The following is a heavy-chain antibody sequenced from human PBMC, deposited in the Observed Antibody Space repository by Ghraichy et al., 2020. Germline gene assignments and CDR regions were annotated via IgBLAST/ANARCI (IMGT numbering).Heavy chain of an antibody. Sequence: ASVKVSCKASGYTFTGYYMHWVRQAPGQGLEWMGWINPNSGGTNYAQKFQGRVTMTRDTSISTAYMELSRLRSDDTAVYYCARGTSYYDSSGYYWGDDAFDIWGQGTMFTVSS. CDR1: GYTFTGYY. CDR3: ARGTSYYDSSGYYWGDDAFDI. J-gene: IGHJ3*02. V-gene: IGHV1-2*02. CDR2: INPNSGGT. D-gene: IGHD3-22*01.